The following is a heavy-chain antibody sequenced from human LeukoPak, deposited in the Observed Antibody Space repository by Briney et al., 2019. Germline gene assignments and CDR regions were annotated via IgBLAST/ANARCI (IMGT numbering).Heavy chain of an antibody. CDR3: ARAYYYDSSGYPPHDY. D-gene: IGHD3-22*01. CDR1: GFTFSSYA. Sequence: PGGSLRLSCAASGFTFSSYAMHWVRQAPGKGLEWVAVISYDGSNKYYADSVKGRFTISGDNSKNTLYLQMNSLRAEDTAVDYCARAYYYDSSGYPPHDYWGQGTLVTVSS. J-gene: IGHJ4*02. V-gene: IGHV3-30-3*01. CDR2: ISYDGSNK.